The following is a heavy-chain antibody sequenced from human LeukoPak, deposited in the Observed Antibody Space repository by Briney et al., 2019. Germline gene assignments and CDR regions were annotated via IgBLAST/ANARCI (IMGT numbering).Heavy chain of an antibody. J-gene: IGHJ1*01. Sequence: GGSLRLSCAASGFTFSDYYMSWIRQAPGKGLEWVSYISSSGSTIYYADSVKGRFTISRDNAKNSLYLQMNSLRAEDTAVYYCARGPYYYDSSGYQEEYFQHWGQGTLVTVSS. CDR3: ARGPYYYDSSGYQEEYFQH. CDR1: GFTFSDYY. CDR2: ISSSGSTI. D-gene: IGHD3-22*01. V-gene: IGHV3-11*01.